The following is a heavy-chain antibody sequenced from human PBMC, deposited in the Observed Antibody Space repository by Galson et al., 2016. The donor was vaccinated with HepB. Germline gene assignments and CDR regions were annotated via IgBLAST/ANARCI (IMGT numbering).Heavy chain of an antibody. J-gene: IGHJ6*02. D-gene: IGHD2-15*01. CDR3: ARFGGSLGMDV. CDR1: GLDFRRYW. Sequence: SLRLSCAVSGLDFRRYWMHWVRQAPGKGLEWVALIWYDGSNKHYADSVKGRFTISRDNSKNTLYLQMNSLTAEDTAVYYCARFGGSLGMDVWGQGTTVTVSS. V-gene: IGHV3-33*08. CDR2: IWYDGSNK.